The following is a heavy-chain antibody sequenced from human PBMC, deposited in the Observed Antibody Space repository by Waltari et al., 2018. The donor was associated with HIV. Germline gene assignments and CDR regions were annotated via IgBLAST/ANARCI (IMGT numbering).Heavy chain of an antibody. CDR1: GFTLYDCA. D-gene: IGHD6-19*01. CDR2: ISWNSGST. Sequence: EVQLVESGGGLVQPGRSLRLSCAASGFTLYDCAVHWVRQAPGKGLEWVSGISWNSGSTGYADSVKGRFTISRDNAKNSLYLQMNSLRAEDTALYYCAKDTHSSGWYGELVYWGQGTLVTVSS. CDR3: AKDTHSSGWYGELVY. J-gene: IGHJ4*02. V-gene: IGHV3-9*01.